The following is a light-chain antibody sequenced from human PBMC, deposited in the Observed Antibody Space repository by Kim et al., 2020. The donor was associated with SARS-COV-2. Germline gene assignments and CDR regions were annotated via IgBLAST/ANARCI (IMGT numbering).Light chain of an antibody. V-gene: IGLV1-51*01. Sequence: GQKVTISCSGSRSNIGSNYVSWFQRLPGTAPKLLIYDNNYRPSGIPDRFSGSKSGTSATLAITGLQTGDEADYYCGAWDSSLSGGVFGGGTKVTVL. CDR2: DNN. CDR3: GAWDSSLSGGV. J-gene: IGLJ2*01. CDR1: RSNIGSNY.